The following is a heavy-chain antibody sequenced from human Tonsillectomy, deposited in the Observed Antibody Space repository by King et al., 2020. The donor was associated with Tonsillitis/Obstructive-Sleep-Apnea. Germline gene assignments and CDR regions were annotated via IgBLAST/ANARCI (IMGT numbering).Heavy chain of an antibody. CDR3: ARSTIFGVVITPLYFDY. J-gene: IGHJ4*02. CDR2: INHSGST. V-gene: IGHV4-34*01. D-gene: IGHD3-3*01. Sequence: VQLQQWGAGLLKPSETLSLTCAVYGGSFSGHYWSWIRQPPGEGLEWIGEINHSGSTNYNPSLKSRVTMPVDTSKNQCSLNLNSVTAADTAVYYCARSTIFGVVITPLYFDYWGQGTLVTVSS. CDR1: GGSFSGHY.